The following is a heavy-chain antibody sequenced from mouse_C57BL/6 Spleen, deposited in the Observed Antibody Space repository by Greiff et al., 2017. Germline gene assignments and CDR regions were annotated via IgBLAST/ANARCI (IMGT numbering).Heavy chain of an antibody. Sequence: VQLQQPGAELVKPGASVKLSCKASGYTFTSYWMHWVKQRPGQGLEWIGMIHPNSGSTNYNEKFKSKATLTVDKSSSTAYMQLSSLTSEDSAVYYGAVYDGYSSYWYFDVWDTGTTVTVSS. CDR1: GYTFTSYW. V-gene: IGHV1-64*01. CDR2: IHPNSGST. CDR3: AVYDGYSSYWYFDV. D-gene: IGHD2-3*01. J-gene: IGHJ1*03.